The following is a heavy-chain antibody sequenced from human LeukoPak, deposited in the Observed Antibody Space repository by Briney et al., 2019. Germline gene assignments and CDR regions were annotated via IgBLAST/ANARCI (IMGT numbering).Heavy chain of an antibody. Sequence: GGPLQISCKTSGFHFTAYGSAWARPLPGKGREWRGNIYPGNFNTRYIPPFQGQITMSADKSITTVYLQWSSLKVSDTAMYYCARHYHSAWFGYWGQGSLVIVSS. CDR2: IYPGNFNT. CDR1: GFHFTAYG. CDR3: ARHYHSAWFGY. J-gene: IGHJ4*02. D-gene: IGHD3-16*02. V-gene: IGHV5-51*01.